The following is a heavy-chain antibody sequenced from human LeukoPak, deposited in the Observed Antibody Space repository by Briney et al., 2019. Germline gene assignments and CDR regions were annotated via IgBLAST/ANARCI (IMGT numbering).Heavy chain of an antibody. CDR1: GYTFTYHG. D-gene: IGHD3-22*01. CDR2: ISAYNGDT. J-gene: IGHJ4*02. CDR3: ARDPSNSSGFHPHSDY. Sequence: GASVKVSCKASGYTFTYHGITWVRQAPGQGLEWMGWISAYNGDTKYAQKLQGRVTMTTDTSTNTAYMELRSLRSDDTAVYYCARDPSNSSGFHPHSDYWGQGTLVTVSS. V-gene: IGHV1-18*01.